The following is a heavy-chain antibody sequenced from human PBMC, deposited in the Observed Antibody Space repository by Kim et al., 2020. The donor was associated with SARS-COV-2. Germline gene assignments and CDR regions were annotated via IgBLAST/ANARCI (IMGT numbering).Heavy chain of an antibody. CDR3: ASKESGYYYYFDY. J-gene: IGHJ4*02. V-gene: IGHV4-34*01. Sequence: YTPSPKSRVTISVDTSKNQFPLKLSSVTAADTAVYYCASKESGYYYYFDYWGQGTLVTVSS. D-gene: IGHD3-22*01.